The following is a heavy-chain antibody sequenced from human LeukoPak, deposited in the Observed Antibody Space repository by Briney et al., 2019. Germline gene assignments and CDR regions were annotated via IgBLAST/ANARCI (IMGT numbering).Heavy chain of an antibody. D-gene: IGHD2/OR15-2a*01. V-gene: IGHV3-48*03. J-gene: IGHJ4*02. CDR3: ARDSMTSGEFDY. Sequence: GGSLRLSCAASGFTFRTYEMKWVRQAQGKGLEWLSYISSSGSTIYQADAVKGRFTISRDNAKNSLFLQMNSLRGEDTAVYYCARDSMTSGEFDYWGQGTVVTVPS. CDR1: GFTFRTYE. CDR2: ISSSGSTI.